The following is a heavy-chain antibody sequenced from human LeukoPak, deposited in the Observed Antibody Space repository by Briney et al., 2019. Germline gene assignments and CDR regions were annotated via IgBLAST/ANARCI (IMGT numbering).Heavy chain of an antibody. V-gene: IGHV1-18*01. CDR3: ARVPLPYYYDGSGSYYFDY. J-gene: IGHJ4*02. D-gene: IGHD3-22*01. Sequence: ASVKVSCKASGYTFTSYGISWVRQAPGQGLEWMGWISAYNGNTNYAQKLQGRVTMTTDTSTSTAYMELRSLRSDDTAVYYCARVPLPYYYDGSGSYYFDYWGQGTLVTVSS. CDR1: GYTFTSYG. CDR2: ISAYNGNT.